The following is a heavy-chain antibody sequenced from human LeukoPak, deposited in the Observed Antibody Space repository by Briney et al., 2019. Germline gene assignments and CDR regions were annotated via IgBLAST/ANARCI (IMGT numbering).Heavy chain of an antibody. J-gene: IGHJ4*02. CDR1: GGSINNYY. Sequence: KPSGTLSLTCTVSGGSINNYYGSWIRQPPGKGLEWIGYIYYNGHTNYNPSLKSRVTLSVDTSKNQFSLKLTSVTAADTAVYFCARGDGYNDAVDYWGQGTLVTVSS. V-gene: IGHV4-59*01. CDR2: IYYNGHT. D-gene: IGHD5-24*01. CDR3: ARGDGYNDAVDY.